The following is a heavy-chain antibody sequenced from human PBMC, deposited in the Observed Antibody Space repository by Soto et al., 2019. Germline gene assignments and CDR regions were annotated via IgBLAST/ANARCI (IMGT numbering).Heavy chain of an antibody. D-gene: IGHD6-13*01. Sequence: PSETLSLTCAVYGGSFSGYYWSWIRQPPGKGLEWIGEINHSGSTNYNPSLKSRVTISVDTSKNQFSLKLSSVTAADTAVYYCARVKRAAAAFDYWGQGTLVTVSS. CDR2: INHSGST. CDR1: GGSFSGYY. J-gene: IGHJ4*02. CDR3: ARVKRAAAAFDY. V-gene: IGHV4-34*01.